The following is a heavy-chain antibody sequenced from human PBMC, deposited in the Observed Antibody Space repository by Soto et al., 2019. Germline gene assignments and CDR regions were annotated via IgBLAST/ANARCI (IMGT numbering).Heavy chain of an antibody. D-gene: IGHD3-3*01. CDR1: GGSISSYY. CDR3: ARDYEGYYYYMDV. J-gene: IGHJ6*03. CDR2: IYYSGST. V-gene: IGHV4-59*01. Sequence: SETLSLTCTVSGGSISSYYWSWIRQPPGKGLEWIGYIYYSGSTNYNPSLKSRVTMSVDTSKNQFSLKLSSVTAADTAVYYCARDYEGYYYYMDVWGKGTKVTVSS.